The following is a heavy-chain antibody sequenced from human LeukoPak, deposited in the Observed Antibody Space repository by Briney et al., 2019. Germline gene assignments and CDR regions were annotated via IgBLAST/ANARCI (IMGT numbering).Heavy chain of an antibody. CDR3: AKTSGYYYGSGSSFDY. Sequence: GGSLRLSCAASGFTFDDYAMHWVRQAPGKGLEWVSGISWNSGSIGYADSVKGRFTISRDNAKNSLYLQMNSLRAEDTAVYYCAKTSGYYYGSGSSFDYWGQGTLVTVSS. V-gene: IGHV3-9*01. CDR1: GFTFDDYA. CDR2: ISWNSGSI. J-gene: IGHJ4*02. D-gene: IGHD3-10*01.